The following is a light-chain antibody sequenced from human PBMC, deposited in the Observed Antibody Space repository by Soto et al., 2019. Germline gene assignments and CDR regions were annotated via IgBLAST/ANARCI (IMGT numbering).Light chain of an antibody. CDR2: EVS. Sequence: QSVLTQPPSASGSPGQSVTISCTGASSDVGGYSYVSWYQQHPGKAPKLMIYEVSKRPSGVPDRFSGSKSGNTASLTVSGLQAEDGAYFFRSSYWGSKNFVFGRGAQLPVL. CDR1: SSDVGGYSY. J-gene: IGLJ2*01. CDR3: SSYWGSKNFV. V-gene: IGLV2-8*01.